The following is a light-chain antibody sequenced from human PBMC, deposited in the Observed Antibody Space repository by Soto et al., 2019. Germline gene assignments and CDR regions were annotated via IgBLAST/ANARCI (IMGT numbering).Light chain of an antibody. CDR3: QQYGSSPPLT. J-gene: IGKJ4*01. CDR1: QSVSSSY. V-gene: IGKV3-20*01. CDR2: GAS. Sequence: EIMLTLSPGTLSLYPGERATLSCRAIQSVSSSYLAWYQQKPGQAPRLLIYGASSRATGIPDRFSGSGSGTDFTLTISRLEPEDFAVYYCQQYGSSPPLTFGGGTKVDI.